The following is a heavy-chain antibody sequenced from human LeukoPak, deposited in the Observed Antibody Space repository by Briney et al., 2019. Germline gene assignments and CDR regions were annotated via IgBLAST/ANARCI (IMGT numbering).Heavy chain of an antibody. V-gene: IGHV1-8*01. Sequence: ASVKVSCKASGYTFTSYDINWVRQATGQGLEWMGWMNPNSGNTGYAQKFQGRVTMTRNTSISTAYMELSSLRSEDTAVYYCASKGNSSSSEYYYYYMDVWGKGTTVTISS. J-gene: IGHJ6*03. D-gene: IGHD6-13*01. CDR1: GYTFTSYD. CDR2: MNPNSGNT. CDR3: ASKGNSSSSEYYYYYMDV.